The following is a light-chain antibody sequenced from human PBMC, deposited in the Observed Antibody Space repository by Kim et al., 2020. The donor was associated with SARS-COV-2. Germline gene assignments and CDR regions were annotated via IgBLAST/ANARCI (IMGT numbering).Light chain of an antibody. Sequence: QSALTQPASVSGSPGQSITISCTGTSIDIGGYDYVSWYQQHPGEAPKLVIYDVSKRPSVVSNRFSGSKSGNTASLTISGLQADDDADYYCNSYTTSSPYVLGTGSKVTVL. J-gene: IGLJ1*01. CDR3: NSYTTSSPYV. CDR2: DVS. V-gene: IGLV2-14*01. CDR1: SIDIGGYDY.